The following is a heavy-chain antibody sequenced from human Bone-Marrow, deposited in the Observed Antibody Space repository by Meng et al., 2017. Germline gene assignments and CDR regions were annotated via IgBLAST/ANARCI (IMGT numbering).Heavy chain of an antibody. CDR2: IYSGGST. CDR3: AGKEGGRSSGWYEYYNYYGMDV. Sequence: GESLKISCAASGFTFSSYAMPWVRQAPGKGLGWVSVIYSGGSTYYADSVNGRFTIPRDNAKNSQYLQMNSLRAEDTAVYDCAGKEGGRSSGWYEYYNYYGMDVWGQGTTVTVSS. J-gene: IGHJ6*02. V-gene: IGHV3-NL1*01. CDR1: GFTFSSYA. D-gene: IGHD6-19*01.